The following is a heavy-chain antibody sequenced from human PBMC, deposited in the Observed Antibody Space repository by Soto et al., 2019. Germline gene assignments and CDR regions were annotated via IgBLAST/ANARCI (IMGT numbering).Heavy chain of an antibody. J-gene: IGHJ4*02. V-gene: IGHV3-9*01. Sequence: SMRLSCAASGFTFDDYAMHWVRQARGKGLEWVSGISWNSGSIGYADSVKGRFTISRDNAKNSLYLQMNSLRAEDTALYYCAKDMGYDSSGSQDPLDYWGQGTLVTVSS. D-gene: IGHD3-22*01. CDR2: ISWNSGSI. CDR1: GFTFDDYA. CDR3: AKDMGYDSSGSQDPLDY.